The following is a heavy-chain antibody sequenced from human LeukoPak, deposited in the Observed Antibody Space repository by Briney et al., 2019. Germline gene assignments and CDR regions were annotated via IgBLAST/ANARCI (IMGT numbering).Heavy chain of an antibody. D-gene: IGHD3-22*01. CDR2: IQYDGSNK. CDR3: AKGLFIPSLDAFDI. Sequence: TGGPLRLSCAASGFTFSSYGMHWVRQAPGKGLEWVTFIQYDGSNKYYADSVKGRFTISRDNSKNTLYLQMSSLRAEDTAVYYCAKGLFIPSLDAFDIWGQGTMVTVSS. V-gene: IGHV3-30*02. CDR1: GFTFSSYG. J-gene: IGHJ3*02.